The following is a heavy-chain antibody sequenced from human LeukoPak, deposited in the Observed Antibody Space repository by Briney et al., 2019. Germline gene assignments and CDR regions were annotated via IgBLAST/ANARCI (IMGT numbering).Heavy chain of an antibody. CDR2: MFSGGST. J-gene: IGHJ4*02. CDR1: GGSISSSTFY. CDR3: ARSVWYSSSSPIFAYYFDS. Sequence: PSETLSLTCTVSGGSISSSTFYWGWIRQPPGKGLEWIGSMFSGGSTYYNPSLESRVTISVDPSKNHFSLKLRSVTAADTAVYYCARSVWYSSSSPIFAYYFDSWGQGTLVTVSS. V-gene: IGHV4-39*02. D-gene: IGHD6-6*01.